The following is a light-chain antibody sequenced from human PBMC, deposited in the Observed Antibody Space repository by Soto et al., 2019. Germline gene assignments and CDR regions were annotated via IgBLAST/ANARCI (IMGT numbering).Light chain of an antibody. CDR3: AAWDDSLNGPL. V-gene: IGLV1-44*01. CDR2: SNN. Sequence: QSVLTQPPSASGTPGQRVTISCSGSSSNIGSNTVNSYQQLPGTAPTLLIYSNNQRPSGVPDRFSGSKSGTSASLAVNGLQSGDEADYYCAAWDDSLNGPLFGGGTKLTVL. J-gene: IGLJ3*02. CDR1: SSNIGSNT.